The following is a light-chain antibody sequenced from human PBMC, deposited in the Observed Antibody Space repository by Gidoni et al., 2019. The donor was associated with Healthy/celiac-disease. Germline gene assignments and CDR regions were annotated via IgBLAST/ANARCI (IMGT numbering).Light chain of an antibody. J-gene: IGKJ2*01. V-gene: IGKV1-8*01. CDR1: QGISSY. Sequence: ALRITQSPSSLSASTGDRVTITCRASQGISSYLAWYQQKPGKAPKLLIYAASTLQSGVPSRFSGSGSGTDFTLTISCLQSEDFATYYCQQYYSYPLTFGQGTKLEIK. CDR3: QQYYSYPLT. CDR2: AAS.